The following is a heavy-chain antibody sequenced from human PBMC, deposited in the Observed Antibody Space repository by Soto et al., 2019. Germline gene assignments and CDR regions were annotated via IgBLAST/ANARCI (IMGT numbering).Heavy chain of an antibody. CDR2: ISGSGGST. D-gene: IGHD3-22*01. CDR3: AREGDYYDKSGHLGS. J-gene: IGHJ5*02. V-gene: IGHV3-23*01. CDR1: GFTFSSYA. Sequence: GGSLRLSCAASGFTFSSYAMSWVRQAPGKGLEWVSAISGSGGSTYYADSVKGRFTISRDHAKNSLYLQMNSLRDEDTAVYYCAREGDYYDKSGHLGSWGQGTLVTVSS.